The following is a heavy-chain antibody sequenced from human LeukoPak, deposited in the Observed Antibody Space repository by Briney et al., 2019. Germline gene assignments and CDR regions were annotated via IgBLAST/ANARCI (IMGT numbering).Heavy chain of an antibody. Sequence: SETLSLTCAVYGGSFSGYYWSWIRQPPGKGLEWIGYIYYSGSTNYNPSLESRVTISVDTSKNQFSLKLSSVIAADTAVYYCARTTEGYCSSASCFGFSYSYYMDVWGKGTTVTISS. CDR2: IYYSGST. J-gene: IGHJ6*03. CDR3: ARTTEGYCSSASCFGFSYSYYMDV. V-gene: IGHV4-59*01. CDR1: GGSFSGYY. D-gene: IGHD2-2*01.